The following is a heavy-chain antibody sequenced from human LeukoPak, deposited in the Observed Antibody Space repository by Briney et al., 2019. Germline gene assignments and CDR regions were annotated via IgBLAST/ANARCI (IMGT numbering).Heavy chain of an antibody. D-gene: IGHD3-9*01. J-gene: IGHJ4*02. CDR1: GFTFSSYS. CDR2: ISSSSSYI. Sequence: GGSLRLSCAASGFTFSSYSMNWVRQAPGKGLEWVSSISSSSSYIYYADSVKGRFTISRDNAKNSLYLQMNSLRAEDTAVYYCARFYDILTYYFDYWGQGTLVTVSS. CDR3: ARFYDILTYYFDY. V-gene: IGHV3-21*01.